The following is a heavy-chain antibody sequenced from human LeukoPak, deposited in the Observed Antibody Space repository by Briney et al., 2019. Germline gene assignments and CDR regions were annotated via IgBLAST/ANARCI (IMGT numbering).Heavy chain of an antibody. J-gene: IGHJ1*01. CDR2: IYYSGST. D-gene: IGHD6-13*01. CDR3: ARDSWDSSSWYQGYFQH. CDR1: GGSISSGGYY. Sequence: SETLSLTCTVSGGSISSGGYYWSWIRQHPGKGLEWIGYIYYSGSTYYNPSLKSRVTISVDKSKNQFSLKLSSVTAADTAVYYCARDSWDSSSWYQGYFQHWGQGTLVIVSS. V-gene: IGHV4-31*03.